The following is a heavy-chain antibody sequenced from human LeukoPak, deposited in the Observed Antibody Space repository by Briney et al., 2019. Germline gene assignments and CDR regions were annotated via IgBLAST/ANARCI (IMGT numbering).Heavy chain of an antibody. CDR3: ARPLGYYYDSSGYYGPGY. CDR2: INPSGGST. V-gene: IGHV1-46*01. J-gene: IGHJ4*02. CDR1: GYTFTSYY. Sequence: ASVKVSCKASGYTFTSYYMHWVRQAPGQGLEWMGIINPSGGSTSYAQKFQGRVTMTRDTSTSTVYMELSSLRSEETAVYYCARPLGYYYDSSGYYGPGYWGQGTLVTVSS. D-gene: IGHD3-22*01.